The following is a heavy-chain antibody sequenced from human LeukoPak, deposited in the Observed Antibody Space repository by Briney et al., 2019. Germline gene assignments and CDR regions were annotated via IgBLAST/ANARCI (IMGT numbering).Heavy chain of an antibody. CDR2: IIPIFGTA. Sequence: SVKVSCKASGGTFSSYAISWVRQAPGQGLEWMGGIIPIFGTANYAQKFQGRVTITADESTSTAYMELSSLRSEDTAVYYCARGGVVPAAIPFDYWGQGTLVTVSS. V-gene: IGHV1-69*13. CDR1: GGTFSSYA. D-gene: IGHD2-2*01. CDR3: ARGGVVPAAIPFDY. J-gene: IGHJ4*02.